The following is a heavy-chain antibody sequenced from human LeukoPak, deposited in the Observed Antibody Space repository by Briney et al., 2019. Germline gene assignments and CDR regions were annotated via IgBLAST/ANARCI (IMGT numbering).Heavy chain of an antibody. V-gene: IGHV4-59*12. CDR2: IYSSGST. D-gene: IGHD6-13*01. CDR1: GGSISGYY. CDR3: AREGGSSWYSRDFYYIDV. Sequence: PSETLSLTCTVSGGSISGYYLTWIRQPPGKGLEWIGYIYSSGSTNYNPSLKSRVTISVDTSKNQFSLKLSSVTAADTAVYYCAREGGSSWYSRDFYYIDVWGKGTTVTVSS. J-gene: IGHJ6*03.